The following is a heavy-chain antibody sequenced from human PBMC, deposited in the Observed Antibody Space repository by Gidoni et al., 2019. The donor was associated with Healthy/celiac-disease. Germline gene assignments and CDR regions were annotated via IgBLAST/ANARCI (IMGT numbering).Heavy chain of an antibody. D-gene: IGHD2-15*01. Sequence: EVQLVESGGVVVQPGGSLRLSCAASGFTFDDYTMHWVRQAPGKGLEWVSLISWDGGSTYYADSVKGRFTISRDNSKNSLYLQMNSLRTEDTALYYCAKAQAALYYYYGMDVWGQGTTVTVSS. CDR1: GFTFDDYT. CDR2: ISWDGGST. CDR3: AKAQAALYYYYGMDV. V-gene: IGHV3-43*01. J-gene: IGHJ6*02.